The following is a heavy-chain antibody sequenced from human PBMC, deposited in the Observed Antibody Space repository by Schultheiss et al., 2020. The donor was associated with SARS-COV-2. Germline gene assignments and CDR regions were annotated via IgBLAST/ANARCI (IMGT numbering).Heavy chain of an antibody. CDR3: AREVDGYSYGFNWFDP. Sequence: SQTLSLTCSVSGASISAYYWSWIRQPPGKGLEWIGEINHSGSTNYNPSLKSRVTMSVDTSKNQFSLKLSSVTAADTAVYYCAREVDGYSYGFNWFDPWGQGTLVTVSS. J-gene: IGHJ5*02. D-gene: IGHD5-18*01. CDR1: GASISAYY. V-gene: IGHV4-34*01. CDR2: INHSGST.